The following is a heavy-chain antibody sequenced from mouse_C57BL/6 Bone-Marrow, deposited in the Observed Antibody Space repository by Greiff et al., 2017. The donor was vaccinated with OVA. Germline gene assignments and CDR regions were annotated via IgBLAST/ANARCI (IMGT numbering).Heavy chain of an antibody. Sequence: VMLVESGPGLVAPSQSLSITCTVSGFSLTSYGVHWVRQPPGKGLEWLVVIWSDGSTNYNSALKSRLSISKDNSKSQVFLKMNSLQTDDTAMYYCARNDYGRNSYALDYWGQGTTLTVSS. V-gene: IGHV2-6*02. CDR3: ARNDYGRNSYALDY. CDR2: IWSDGST. CDR1: GFSLTSYG. J-gene: IGHJ2*01. D-gene: IGHD1-1*01.